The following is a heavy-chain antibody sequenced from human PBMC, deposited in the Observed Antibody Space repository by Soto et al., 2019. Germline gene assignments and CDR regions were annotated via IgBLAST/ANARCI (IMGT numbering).Heavy chain of an antibody. CDR2: ISGSGGST. D-gene: IGHD5-18*01. Sequence: HPGGSLRLSCAASGFTFSSYAMSWVRQAPGKGLEWVSAISGSGGSTYYADSVKGRFTISRDNSKNTLYLQMNSLRAEDTAVYYCAKDSGYSYGYFDYWGQGILVTVSS. CDR3: AKDSGYSYGYFDY. CDR1: GFTFSSYA. J-gene: IGHJ4*02. V-gene: IGHV3-23*01.